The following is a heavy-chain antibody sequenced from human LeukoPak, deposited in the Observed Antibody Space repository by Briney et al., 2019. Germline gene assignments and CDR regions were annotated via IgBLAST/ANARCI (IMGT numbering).Heavy chain of an antibody. CDR2: IYTSGST. V-gene: IGHV4-61*02. CDR3: ARASEGSGSYYNGNSGAFDI. J-gene: IGHJ3*02. CDR1: GGSISSGSYY. Sequence: SETLSLTCTVSGGSISSGSYYWSWIRQPAGKGLEWIGRIYTSGSTNYNPSLKSRVTISVDTSKNQFSLKLSSVTAADTAVYYCARASEGSGSYYNGNSGAFDIWGQGTMVTVSS. D-gene: IGHD3-10*01.